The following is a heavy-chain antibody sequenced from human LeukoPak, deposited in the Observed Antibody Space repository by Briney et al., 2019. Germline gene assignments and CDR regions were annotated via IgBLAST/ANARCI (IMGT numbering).Heavy chain of an antibody. CDR2: IRSSGSTI. D-gene: IGHD3-10*01. CDR1: GFTFSSYE. V-gene: IGHV3-48*03. J-gene: IGHJ6*04. CDR3: AREVTMVRGVIISSYGMDV. Sequence: GGSLRLSCAASGFTFSSYEMNWVRQPPGKGLEWVSYIRSSGSTIYYADSVKGRFTISRDNAKNSLYLQMNSLRAEDTAVYYCAREVTMVRGVIISSYGMDVWGKGTTVTVSS.